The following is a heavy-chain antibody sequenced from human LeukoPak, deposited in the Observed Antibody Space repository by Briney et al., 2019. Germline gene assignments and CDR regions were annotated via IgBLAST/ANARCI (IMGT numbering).Heavy chain of an antibody. D-gene: IGHD4-17*01. CDR3: ARDRTTVTAFDY. Sequence: KPGGSLRLSCAASGFTFSSYSMNWVRQAPGKGLEWVSSISSSSSYIYYADSVKGRFTISRGNAKNSLYLQMNSLRAEDTAVYYCARDRTTVTAFDYWGQGTLVTVSS. CDR2: ISSSSSYI. V-gene: IGHV3-21*01. CDR1: GFTFSSYS. J-gene: IGHJ4*02.